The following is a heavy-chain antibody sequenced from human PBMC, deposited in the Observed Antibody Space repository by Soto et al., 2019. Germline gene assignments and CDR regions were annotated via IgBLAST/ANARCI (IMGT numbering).Heavy chain of an antibody. D-gene: IGHD2-2*01. J-gene: IGHJ4*02. Sequence: EVQLLDSGGGWVQPGGSLRLSCVASGFVFSDYAMSWVRQSPGKGLEWVSAISAGGSDTYYADSVKGRFTVSRVNSERTLYLQMNTLGAEDTAIYYCASVPIWCGSSSCYTEGFDSWGQGTLVTVSS. CDR3: ASVPIWCGSSSCYTEGFDS. V-gene: IGHV3-23*01. CDR1: GFVFSDYA. CDR2: ISAGGSDT.